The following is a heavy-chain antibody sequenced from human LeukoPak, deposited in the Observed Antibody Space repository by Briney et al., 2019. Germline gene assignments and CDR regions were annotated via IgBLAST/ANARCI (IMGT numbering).Heavy chain of an antibody. CDR3: ARGDYYYDSSGYYKPHHFDY. CDR2: FDPEDGET. Sequence: ASVKVSCKVSGYTLTEISMHWVRQAPGKGLEWMGGFDPEDGETIYAQKFQGRVTITTDESTSTAYMELSSLRSEDTAVYYCARGDYYYDSSGYYKPHHFDYWGQGTLVTVSS. D-gene: IGHD3-22*01. J-gene: IGHJ4*02. V-gene: IGHV1-24*01. CDR1: GYTLTEIS.